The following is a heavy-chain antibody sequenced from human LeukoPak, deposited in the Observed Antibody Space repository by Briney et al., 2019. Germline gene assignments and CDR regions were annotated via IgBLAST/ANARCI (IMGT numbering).Heavy chain of an antibody. D-gene: IGHD5-24*01. J-gene: IGHJ4*02. CDR2: MNPNSGNT. Sequence: GASVKVSCKASGYTFKNYDINWVRQATGQGLEWMGWMNPNSGNTGFVQKFQDRVSMTRDTSINTAYMELTSLRSGDTAVYYCARATPGGLHGYSFDYWGQGTVVTVYS. CDR1: GYTFKNYD. CDR3: ARATPGGLHGYSFDY. V-gene: IGHV1-8*02.